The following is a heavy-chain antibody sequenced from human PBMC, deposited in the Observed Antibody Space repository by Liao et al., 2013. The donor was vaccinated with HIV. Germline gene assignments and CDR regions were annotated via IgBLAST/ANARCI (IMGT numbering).Heavy chain of an antibody. V-gene: IGHV4-61*02. J-gene: IGHJ2*01. CDR3: ARDYFDVGGYYRNDL. Sequence: QVQLQESGPGLVKPSQTLSLTCSVSGGSISSNSYYWSWIRQPAGKGLEWIGRIYSSGSTNYNPSLKSRVTISVDTSKNQFSLKLSSVTAADTAVYYCARDYFDVGGYYRNDLWGRGTLVTVSS. CDR1: GGSISSNSYY. CDR2: IYSSGST. D-gene: IGHD3-22*01.